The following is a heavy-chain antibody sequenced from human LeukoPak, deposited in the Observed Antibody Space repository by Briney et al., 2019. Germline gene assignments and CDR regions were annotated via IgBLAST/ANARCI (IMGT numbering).Heavy chain of an antibody. Sequence: ASVKVSCKASGYTFTDYAMRWVRQAPGQGLEWMGWINPNSGGTNYAQKFQGRVTMTRDTSSSTAYMELSRLRSDDTAVYYCARDPGSGWRDYFDYWGQGTLVTVSS. CDR1: GYTFTDYA. D-gene: IGHD6-19*01. J-gene: IGHJ4*02. CDR3: ARDPGSGWRDYFDY. V-gene: IGHV1-2*02. CDR2: INPNSGGT.